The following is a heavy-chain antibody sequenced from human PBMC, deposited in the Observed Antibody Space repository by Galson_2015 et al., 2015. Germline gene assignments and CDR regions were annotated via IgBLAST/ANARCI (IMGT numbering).Heavy chain of an antibody. D-gene: IGHD2-2*01. CDR1: GFTFDDYA. J-gene: IGHJ4*02. V-gene: IGHV3-9*01. CDR2: ISWNSGSI. CDR3: AKGQPQIH. Sequence: SLRLSCAASGFTFDDYAMHWVRQAPGKGLEWVSGISWNSGSIGYADSVKGRFTISRDNAKNSLYLQMNSLRAEDTALYYCAKGQPQIHRGQGTLVTVSS.